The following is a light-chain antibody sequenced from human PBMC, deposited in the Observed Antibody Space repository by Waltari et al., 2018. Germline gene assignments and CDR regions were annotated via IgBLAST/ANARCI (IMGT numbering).Light chain of an antibody. Sequence: EIVLTQSPGTLSLSPGVRATLSCRASQSVSSSYLAWYQQKPGQPPRLLIYCASSRATGIPDRFSGSGSGTDFTLTISRLEPEDFAVYYCQQFGTSIYTFGQGTRLEIK. J-gene: IGKJ2*01. CDR3: QQFGTSIYT. V-gene: IGKV3-20*01. CDR2: CAS. CDR1: QSVSSSY.